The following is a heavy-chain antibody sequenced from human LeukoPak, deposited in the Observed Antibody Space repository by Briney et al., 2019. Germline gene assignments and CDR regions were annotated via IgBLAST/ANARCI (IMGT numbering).Heavy chain of an antibody. V-gene: IGHV3-48*01. CDR1: GFIFSSYS. CDR3: VRDHHRRLYDSQARDTFDI. D-gene: IGHD3-22*01. Sequence: GGSLRLSCAASGFIFSSYSMNWVRQAPGKGLEWVSYISSSSSTMYYAASVKGRFSISRDNAQNSLYLQMNSLRAEDTAVYYCVRDHHRRLYDSQARDTFDIWGQGTMVTVSS. J-gene: IGHJ3*02. CDR2: ISSSSSTM.